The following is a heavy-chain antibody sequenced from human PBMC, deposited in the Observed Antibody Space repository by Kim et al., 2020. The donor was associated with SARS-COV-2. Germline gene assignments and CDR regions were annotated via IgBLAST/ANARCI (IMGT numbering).Heavy chain of an antibody. V-gene: IGHV3-48*01. CDR1: RFTFSSYT. CDR3: ARMQGCGYNPFD. Sequence: GGSLRLSCAASRFTFSSYTMNWVRQAPGRGLEWVSYISSSSSTIYYADSLKGRFTISRDNAKNSLYLQMNSLRAEDTAVYYCARMQGCGYNPFD. J-gene: IGHJ4*01. CDR2: ISSSSSTI. D-gene: IGHD3-22*01.